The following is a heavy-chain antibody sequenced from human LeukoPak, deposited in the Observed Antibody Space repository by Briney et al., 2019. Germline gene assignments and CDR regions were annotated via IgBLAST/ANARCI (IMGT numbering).Heavy chain of an antibody. CDR1: GITLSNYG. V-gene: IGHV3-23*01. J-gene: IGHJ4*02. CDR2: SSGSGGRT. CDR3: AKRGVVIRVILVGFHKEAYYFDS. D-gene: IGHD3-22*01. Sequence: GGSLRLSCAVSGITLSNYGMSWVRHAPGQGLEWVAGSSGSGGRTNYADSVKGRFTISGDNPKNTLYLQMNSLRAEDTAVYFCAKRGVVIRVILVGFHKEAYYFDSWGQGALVTVSS.